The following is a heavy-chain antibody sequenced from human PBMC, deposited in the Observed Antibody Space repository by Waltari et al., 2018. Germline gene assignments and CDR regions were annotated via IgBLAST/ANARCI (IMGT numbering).Heavy chain of an antibody. CDR2: IIPIFGTA. V-gene: IGHV1-69*13. CDR3: ARPGRSYCSSTSCPPHY. J-gene: IGHJ4*02. Sequence: QVQLVQSGAEVKKPGSSVKVSCQASGGPFSSYAISWVRQAPGQGLEWMGGIIPIFGTANYAQKFQGRVTITADESTSTAYMELSSLRSEDTAVYYCARPGRSYCSSTSCPPHYWGQGTLVTVSS. CDR1: GGPFSSYA. D-gene: IGHD2-2*01.